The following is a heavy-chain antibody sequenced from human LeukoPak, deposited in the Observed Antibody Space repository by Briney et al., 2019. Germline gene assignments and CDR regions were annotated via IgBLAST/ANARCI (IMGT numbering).Heavy chain of an antibody. CDR3: AKVPSHCSSTSCYAGYYYYGMDV. J-gene: IGHJ6*04. Sequence: GRSLRLSCAASGFTFSSYAMHWVRQAPGKGLEWVAVISYDGSNKYYADSVKGRFTISRGNSKNTLYLQMNSLRAEDTAVYYCAKVPSHCSSTSCYAGYYYYGMDVWGKGTTVTVSS. V-gene: IGHV3-30*04. D-gene: IGHD2-2*01. CDR2: ISYDGSNK. CDR1: GFTFSSYA.